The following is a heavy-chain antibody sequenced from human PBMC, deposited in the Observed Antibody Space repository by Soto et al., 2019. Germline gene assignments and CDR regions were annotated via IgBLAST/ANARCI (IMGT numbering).Heavy chain of an antibody. Sequence: PSETLSLTCAISGDSVSSNSAAWNWIRQSPSRGLEWLGRTYYRSRWYNDYAVSVKSRITVNPDTSKNQFSLHLNSVTPEDTAVYYCAGITSLQRYYMDVWDKGTTVTVSS. D-gene: IGHD3-10*01. J-gene: IGHJ6*03. CDR3: AGITSLQRYYMDV. CDR2: TYYRSRWYN. CDR1: GDSVSSNSAA. V-gene: IGHV6-1*01.